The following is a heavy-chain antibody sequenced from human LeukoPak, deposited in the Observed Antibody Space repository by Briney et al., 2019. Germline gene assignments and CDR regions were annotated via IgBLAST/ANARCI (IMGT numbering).Heavy chain of an antibody. CDR2: MNPSSGDT. V-gene: IGHV1-8*01. D-gene: IGHD3-3*01. J-gene: IGHJ3*02. CDR1: GYTFTSYD. CDR3: ARAKGSDFWNGYYALNDAFDI. Sequence: GASVKVSCKASGYTFTSYDINWVRQTTGQGLEWMGWMNPSSGDTGYVQKFEGRVIMTRDTSIAYLELSSLRSDDTAMYYCARAKGSDFWNGYYALNDAFDIWGQGTMVTVSS.